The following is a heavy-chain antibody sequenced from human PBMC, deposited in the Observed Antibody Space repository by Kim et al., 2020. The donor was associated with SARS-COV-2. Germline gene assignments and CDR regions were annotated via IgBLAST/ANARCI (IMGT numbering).Heavy chain of an antibody. CDR3: ATAVGGPSGSYDWAVDYYNYAMDV. CDR1: GFTLITYY. J-gene: IGHJ6*02. D-gene: IGHD3-10*01. CDR2: INPIGGNT. V-gene: IGHV1-46*01. Sequence: ASVKVSCKASGFTLITYYMHWVRQAPGQGLEWMGIINPIGGNTKYAQNFQGRVTMTRDTSTSTVYMELSGLRSEDTAVFYCATAVGGPSGSYDWAVDYYNYAMDVWGQGTTVTGSS.